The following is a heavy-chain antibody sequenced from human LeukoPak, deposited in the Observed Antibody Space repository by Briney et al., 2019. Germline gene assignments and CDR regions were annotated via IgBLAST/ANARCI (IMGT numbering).Heavy chain of an antibody. D-gene: IGHD5-24*01. CDR2: INHSGST. CDR3: ASRRDGYNYEAFDI. CDR1: GGSFSGYY. Sequence: TETLSLTCAVYGGSFSGYYWSWIRQPPGKGLEWIGEINHSGSTNYNPSLKSRVTISVDTSKNQFSLKLSSVTAADTAVYYCASRRDGYNYEAFDIWGQGTMVTVSS. J-gene: IGHJ3*02. V-gene: IGHV4-34*01.